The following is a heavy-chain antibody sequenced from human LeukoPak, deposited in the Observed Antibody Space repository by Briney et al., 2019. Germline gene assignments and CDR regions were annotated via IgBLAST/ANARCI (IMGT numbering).Heavy chain of an antibody. Sequence: GGSLRLSCAASGFTFSSNGMHWVRQAPGKGLEWAAFIRSDGSIKYYPDSVKGRFTISRDNSRNTLYLQLNSLRPEDTAVYYCAKVSYDGNNWYICSWGQGTLVTVSS. D-gene: IGHD6-13*01. CDR1: GFTFSSNG. CDR2: IRSDGSIK. V-gene: IGHV3-30*02. CDR3: AKVSYDGNNWYICS. J-gene: IGHJ5*02.